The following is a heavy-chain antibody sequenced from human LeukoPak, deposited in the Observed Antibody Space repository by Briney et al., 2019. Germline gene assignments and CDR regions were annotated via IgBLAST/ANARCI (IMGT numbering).Heavy chain of an antibody. CDR1: GFIVSSNY. CDR2: ISSGGNT. J-gene: IGHJ4*02. V-gene: IGHV3-53*01. D-gene: IGHD5-18*01. CDR3: ARGRYSYGPMGGFDY. Sequence: PGGSLRLSCAASGFIVSSNYMSWVRQAPGKGLEWVSVISSGGNTYYADSVKGRFTISRDISKNTLYLQMNGLRAEDTAVYYCARGRYSYGPMGGFDYWGQGTLVTVSS.